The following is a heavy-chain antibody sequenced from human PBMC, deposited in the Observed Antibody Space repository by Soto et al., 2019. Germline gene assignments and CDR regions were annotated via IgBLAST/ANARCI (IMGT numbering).Heavy chain of an antibody. CDR2: ISYDGSNK. CDR3: ARVLVGASFDY. CDR1: GFTFSSYA. V-gene: IGHV3-30-3*01. J-gene: IGHJ4*02. Sequence: GGSLRLSCAASGFTFSSYAMHWVRQAPGKGLEWVAVISYDGSNKYYADSVKGRFTISRDNSKNTLYLQMNSLRAEDTAVYYCARVLVGASFDYWGQGTLVTVSS. D-gene: IGHD1-26*01.